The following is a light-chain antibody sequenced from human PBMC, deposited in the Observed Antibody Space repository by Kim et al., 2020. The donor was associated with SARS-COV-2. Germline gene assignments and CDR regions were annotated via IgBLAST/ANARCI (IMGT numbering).Light chain of an antibody. CDR3: QQYNNWPPLT. Sequence: QGERATLSCRASQCVSSNLAWDQQKPGQAPRLLIYGESTRATGIPARFSGSGSGTEFTLNISSLQSEGFAVYYCQQYNNWPPLTFGGGTKVDIK. V-gene: IGKV3-15*01. CDR1: QCVSSN. J-gene: IGKJ4*01. CDR2: GES.